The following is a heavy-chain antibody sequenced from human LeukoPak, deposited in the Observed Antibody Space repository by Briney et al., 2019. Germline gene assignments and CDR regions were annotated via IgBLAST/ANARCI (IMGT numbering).Heavy chain of an antibody. CDR2: INHSGST. J-gene: IGHJ1*01. V-gene: IGHV4-34*01. CDR1: GGSFSGYY. CDR3: ARGRGSSWYWEYFQH. D-gene: IGHD6-13*01. Sequence: SETLSLACAVYGGSFSGYYWSWIRQPPGKGLEWIGEINHSGSTNYNPSLKSRVTISVDTSKNQFSLRLSSVTAADTAVYYCARGRGSSWYWEYFQHWGQGTLVTVSS.